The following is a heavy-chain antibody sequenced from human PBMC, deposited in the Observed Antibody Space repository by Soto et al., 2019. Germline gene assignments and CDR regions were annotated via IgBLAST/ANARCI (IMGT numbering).Heavy chain of an antibody. CDR3: ARDTSYRITGTTFSYGMDV. V-gene: IGHV3-7*01. CDR1: GFTFTRYW. J-gene: IGHJ6*02. CDR2: IKEDGSEK. D-gene: IGHD1-7*01. Sequence: GGSLRLSCAASGFTFTRYWLTWVRQAPGKGLEWVANIKEDGSEKYYADSVKGRFTISRDNAKNSLYLQMNSLRAEDTAVYYCARDTSYRITGTTFSYGMDVWGQGTTVTVSS.